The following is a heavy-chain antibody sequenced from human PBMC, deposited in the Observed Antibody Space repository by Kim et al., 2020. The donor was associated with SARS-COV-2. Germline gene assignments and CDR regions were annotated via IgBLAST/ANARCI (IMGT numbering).Heavy chain of an antibody. V-gene: IGHV3-7*01. J-gene: IGHJ4*02. CDR1: GFTFSRHW. CDR2: IKQDGSEK. D-gene: IGHD3-3*01. CDR3: ARLSRFVEWLLYRSDYFDY. Sequence: GGSLRLSCEVSGFTFSRHWMSWVRQAPGKGREWVAIIKQDGSEKYYVDSVKGRLTISRDNAKNSLYLQMNSLRAEDTAVYYCARLSRFVEWLLYRSDYFDYWGQATLVTVSS.